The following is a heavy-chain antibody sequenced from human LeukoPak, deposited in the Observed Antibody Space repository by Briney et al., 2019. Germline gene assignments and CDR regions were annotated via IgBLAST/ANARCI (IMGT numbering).Heavy chain of an antibody. CDR1: GFTFINYW. D-gene: IGHD6-13*01. Sequence: GGSLRLSCTASGFTFINYWIHWVRQAPGKGLEWVSVIYSSGSTNYADSVKGRLTISRDNSKKTLYLQMNSLRAEDTAVYYCARMTTAAATGNYYYYMDVWGKGTTVTISS. J-gene: IGHJ6*03. V-gene: IGHV3-66*01. CDR3: ARMTTAAATGNYYYYMDV. CDR2: IYSSGST.